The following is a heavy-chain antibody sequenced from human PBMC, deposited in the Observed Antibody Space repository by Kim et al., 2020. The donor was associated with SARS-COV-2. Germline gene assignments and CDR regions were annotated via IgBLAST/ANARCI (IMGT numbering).Heavy chain of an antibody. CDR3: ARSRRSLFDY. J-gene: IGHJ4*02. Sequence: STYYHPSLMSRVTISVDTSKNQFSLKLSSVTAADTAVYYCARSRRSLFDYWGQGTLVTVSS. V-gene: IGHV4-31*02. CDR2: ST.